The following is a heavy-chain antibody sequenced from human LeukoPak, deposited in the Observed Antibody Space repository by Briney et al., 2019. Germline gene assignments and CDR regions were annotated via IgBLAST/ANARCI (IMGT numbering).Heavy chain of an antibody. Sequence: SETLSLTCTVSGGSISSSSYYWGWIRQPPGKGLEWIGSIYYSGSTYYNPSPKSRVTISVDTSKNQLSLKLSSVTAADTAVYYCARVNQGSSPFDCWGQGTLVTVSS. J-gene: IGHJ4*02. CDR3: ARVNQGSSPFDC. D-gene: IGHD6-6*01. CDR1: GGSISSSSYY. V-gene: IGHV4-39*07. CDR2: IYYSGST.